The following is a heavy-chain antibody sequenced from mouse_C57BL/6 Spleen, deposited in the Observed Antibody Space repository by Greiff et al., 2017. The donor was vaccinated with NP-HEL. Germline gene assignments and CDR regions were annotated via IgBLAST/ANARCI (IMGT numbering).Heavy chain of an antibody. CDR2: IYPGDGDT. J-gene: IGHJ2*01. Sequence: VQLQQSGPELVKPGASVKISCKASGYAFSSSWMNWVKQRPGKGLEWIGRIYPGDGDTNYNGKFKGKATLTADKSSSTAYMQLSSLTSEDSAVYFCARSGGRDYYFDYWGQGTTLTVSS. CDR3: ARSGGRDYYFDY. CDR1: GYAFSSSW. V-gene: IGHV1-82*01. D-gene: IGHD3-3*01.